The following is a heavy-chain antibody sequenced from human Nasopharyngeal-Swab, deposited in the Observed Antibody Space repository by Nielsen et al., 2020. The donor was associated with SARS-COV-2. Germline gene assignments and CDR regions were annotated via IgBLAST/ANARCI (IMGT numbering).Heavy chain of an antibody. Sequence: GESLKISCAASGFTFNTCTLNWVRQAPGKGLEWVSSISNSSTYIYYADSVKGRFTISRDNVKNSLYLQMNSLRAEDTAVYYCARDPSDYYYYMDVWGKGTTVTVSS. J-gene: IGHJ6*03. CDR3: ARDPSDYYYYMDV. CDR2: ISNSSTYI. V-gene: IGHV3-21*01. CDR1: GFTFNTCT.